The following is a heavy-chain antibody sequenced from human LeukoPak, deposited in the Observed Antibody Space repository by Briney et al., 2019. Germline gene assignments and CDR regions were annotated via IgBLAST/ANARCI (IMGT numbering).Heavy chain of an antibody. J-gene: IGHJ6*03. Sequence: SETLSLTCTVSSASIRSSNYYWGWIRQPPGKGLVSIGSIYYNGNTYYNPSLKSRVTISVATSKNQFSLKLSSVTAADTAVYYCARVKAVTYLYYYYYMDVWGKGTTVTVSS. CDR2: IYYNGNT. CDR3: ARVKAVTYLYYYYYMDV. CDR1: SASIRSSNYY. D-gene: IGHD4-17*01. V-gene: IGHV4-39*07.